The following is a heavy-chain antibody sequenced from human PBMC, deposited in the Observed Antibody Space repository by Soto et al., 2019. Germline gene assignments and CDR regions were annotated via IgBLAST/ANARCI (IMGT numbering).Heavy chain of an antibody. D-gene: IGHD3-16*02. CDR2: IYPGDSDT. CDR3: ARLLAAFGGVIASDAFDV. Sequence: PGESLKISCKGSGYSFTSYWIGWVRQMPGKGLEWMGIIYPGDSDTRYSPSFQGQVTISADKSISTAYLQWSSLKASDTAMYYCARLLAAFGGVIASDAFDVWGQGTMVTVSS. J-gene: IGHJ3*01. CDR1: GYSFTSYW. V-gene: IGHV5-51*01.